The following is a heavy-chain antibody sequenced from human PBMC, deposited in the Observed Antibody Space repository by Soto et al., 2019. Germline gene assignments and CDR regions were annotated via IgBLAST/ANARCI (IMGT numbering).Heavy chain of an antibody. Sequence: QVQLQESGPGLVKPSGTLSLTCAVSGVSISSHDWWTWVRQPPGKGLEWIGESHQSGNPNHNSSPEGPVTLPPAKFKKPFSLQLKSLHVADHAGVYCATRDTGRVYWGQGTLVTVSS. V-gene: IGHV4-4*02. CDR3: ATRDTGRVY. J-gene: IGHJ4*02. D-gene: IGHD5-18*01. CDR1: GVSISSHDW. CDR2: SHQSGNP.